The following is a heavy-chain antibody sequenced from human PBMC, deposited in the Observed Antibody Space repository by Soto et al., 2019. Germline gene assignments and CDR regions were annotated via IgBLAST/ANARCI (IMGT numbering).Heavy chain of an antibody. Sequence: GGSLRLSCAASGFTFSSYAMHWVRQAPGKGLEWVAVISYDGSNKYYADSVKGRFTISRDNSKNTLYLQMNSLRAEDTAVYYCARDGLIGSGYYWFDPWGQGTLVTVSS. V-gene: IGHV3-30-3*01. CDR1: GFTFSSYA. J-gene: IGHJ5*02. CDR2: ISYDGSNK. CDR3: ARDGLIGSGYYWFDP. D-gene: IGHD3-22*01.